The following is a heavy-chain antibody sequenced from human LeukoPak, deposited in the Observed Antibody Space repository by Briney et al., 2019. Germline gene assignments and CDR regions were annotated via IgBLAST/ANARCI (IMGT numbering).Heavy chain of an antibody. CDR3: ASSGSYRFDY. J-gene: IGHJ4*02. Sequence: GGSLRLSCAASGFTFSSYAMHWVRQAPGKGLEWVSHITASGTAMFYADSVKGRFTISRDNAKNSLYLQMNSLRDEDTAVYYCASSGSYRFDYWGQGTLVTVSS. D-gene: IGHD1-26*01. CDR1: GFTFSSYA. CDR2: ITASGTAM. V-gene: IGHV3-48*02.